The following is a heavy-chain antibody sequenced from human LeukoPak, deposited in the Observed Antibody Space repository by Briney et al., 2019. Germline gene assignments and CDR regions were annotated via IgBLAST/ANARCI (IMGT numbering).Heavy chain of an antibody. V-gene: IGHV5-51*01. CDR2: TYSGDSDT. J-gene: IGHJ4*02. Sequence: GASLQISTQGSGYMFTRYWIGCVRQLPGKSLEWMGSTYSGDSDTKYNPSFRGQVTISADESMRTAYLQWNTLRASDSGMYFCARRAGYDRSDDPYYFDYWGQGTLVFVSS. D-gene: IGHD3-22*01. CDR1: GYMFTRYW. CDR3: ARRAGYDRSDDPYYFDY.